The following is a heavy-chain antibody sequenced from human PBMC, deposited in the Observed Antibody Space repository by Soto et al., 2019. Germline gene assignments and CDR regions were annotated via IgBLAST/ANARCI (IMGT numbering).Heavy chain of an antibody. CDR1: GYTFTSYA. D-gene: IGHD2-2*01. J-gene: IGHJ3*02. CDR2: INAGNGNT. CDR3: ARGGGCSSTSCYASAFDI. Sequence: QVQLVQSGAEVKKPGASVKVSCKASGYTFTSYAMHWVRQAPGQRLEWMGWINAGNGNTKYSQKFQGRVTITRDTSERTAYMELSRLRSEDTAVYYCARGGGCSSTSCYASAFDIWGQGTMVTVSS. V-gene: IGHV1-3*01.